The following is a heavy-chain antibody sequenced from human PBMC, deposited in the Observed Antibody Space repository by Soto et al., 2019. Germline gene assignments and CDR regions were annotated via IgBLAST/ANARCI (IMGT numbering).Heavy chain of an antibody. CDR2: INHSGSI. Sequence: PSETLSLTCAVYGGSFSGYYWSWIRQPPGKGLEWIGEINHSGSINYNPSLKSRVTISVDTSKNQFSLKLSSVTAADTAVYYCARRIDYDFWSGYNYYYYYGMDVWGQGTTVTVSS. CDR3: ARRIDYDFWSGYNYYYYYGMDV. J-gene: IGHJ6*02. D-gene: IGHD3-3*01. CDR1: GGSFSGYY. V-gene: IGHV4-34*01.